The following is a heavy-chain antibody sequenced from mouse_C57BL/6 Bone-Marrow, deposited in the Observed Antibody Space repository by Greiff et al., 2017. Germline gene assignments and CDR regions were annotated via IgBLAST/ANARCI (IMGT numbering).Heavy chain of an antibody. V-gene: IGHV5-4*01. CDR2: ISDGGSYT. J-gene: IGHJ3*01. Sequence: EVQLQESGGGLVKPGGSLKLSCAASGFTFSSYAMSWVRQTPEKRLEWVATISDGGSYTYYPDNVKGRFTISRDNAKNNLYLQMSHLKSEDTAMYYCARADYSNYRFAYWGQGTLVTVSA. D-gene: IGHD2-5*01. CDR3: ARADYSNYRFAY. CDR1: GFTFSSYA.